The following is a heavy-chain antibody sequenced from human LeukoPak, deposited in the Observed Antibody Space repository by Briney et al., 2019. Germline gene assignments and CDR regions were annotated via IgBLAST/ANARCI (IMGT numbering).Heavy chain of an antibody. J-gene: IGHJ4*02. V-gene: IGHV1-2*02. CDR3: AREDGYSGYQLDY. D-gene: IGHD5-12*01. CDR1: GYTFTGYY. Sequence: APVKVSCKASGYTFTGYYMHWVRQAPGQGLEWMGWINPNSGGTNYAQKFQGRVTMTRDTSISTAYMELSRLRSDDTAVYYCAREDGYSGYQLDYWGQGTLVTVSS. CDR2: INPNSGGT.